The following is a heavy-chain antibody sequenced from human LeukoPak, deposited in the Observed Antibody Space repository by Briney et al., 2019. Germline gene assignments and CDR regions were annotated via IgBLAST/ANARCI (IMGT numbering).Heavy chain of an antibody. Sequence: GGSLRLSCVASGVTLSNYAMSWARQAPGKGLEWVSGISSSGSGGNTYYADSVKGRFTISRDSSRNTLFLHMNTLRAEDTAVYYCARDGAYSASNFWGQGTMVAVSS. CDR3: ARDGAYSASNF. J-gene: IGHJ3*01. V-gene: IGHV3-23*01. CDR1: GVTLSNYA. CDR2: ISSSGSGGNT. D-gene: IGHD6-13*01.